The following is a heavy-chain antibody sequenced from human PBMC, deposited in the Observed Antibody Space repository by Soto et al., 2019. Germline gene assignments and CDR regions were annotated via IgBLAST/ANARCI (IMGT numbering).Heavy chain of an antibody. CDR3: AHRLIVLYSSSWYPADAFDI. D-gene: IGHD6-13*01. CDR2: IYWDDDK. CDR1: GFSLSTSGVG. J-gene: IGHJ3*02. V-gene: IGHV2-5*02. Sequence: QITLKESGPTLVKPTQTLTLTCTFSGFSLSTSGVGVGWIRQPPGKALEWLALIYWDDDKRYSPSLKSRLTITKDTSKNQVVLTMTNMDPVDTATYYCAHRLIVLYSSSWYPADAFDIWGQGTMVTVSS.